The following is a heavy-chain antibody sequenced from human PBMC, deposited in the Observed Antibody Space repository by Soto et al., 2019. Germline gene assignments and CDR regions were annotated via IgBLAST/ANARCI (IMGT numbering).Heavy chain of an antibody. J-gene: IGHJ4*02. D-gene: IGHD7-27*01. CDR3: ARDKDLEPTVWGY. V-gene: IGHV4-31*02. CDR1: GDSMATGGHY. Sequence: QVHLQESGPGLVRPSETLSLSCSVAGDSMATGGHYYNWIRHLPGKGLEWIGYIYYSGATPYSPSLRPRATISIDTSKNQFSLRLIYVTAADTALYFCARDKDLEPTVWGYWGQGIQVTVSS. CDR2: IYYSGAT.